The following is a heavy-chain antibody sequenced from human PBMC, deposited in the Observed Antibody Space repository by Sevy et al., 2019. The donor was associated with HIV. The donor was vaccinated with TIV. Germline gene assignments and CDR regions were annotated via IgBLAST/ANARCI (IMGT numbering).Heavy chain of an antibody. Sequence: GGSLRLSCAGSGFTFSDYDMHWVRQAPGKGLEWVAVMSHDGNYKNYADSVKVRFTISRDNFKNTLYLQMNSPRVEDTAIYFCARLFSCGGDCYYLDHWGQGALVTVSS. V-gene: IGHV3-30*04. CDR2: MSHDGNYK. D-gene: IGHD2-21*02. J-gene: IGHJ4*02. CDR3: ARLFSCGGDCYYLDH. CDR1: GFTFSDYD.